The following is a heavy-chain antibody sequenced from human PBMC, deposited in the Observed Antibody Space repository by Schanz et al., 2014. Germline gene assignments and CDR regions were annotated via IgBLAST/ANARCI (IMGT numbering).Heavy chain of an antibody. CDR2: ISAYNGHT. V-gene: IGHV1-18*04. CDR3: ARDGEAAAGCDY. CDR1: GYTFTSYY. Sequence: QVQLVQSGAEVKKPGASVKLSCKASGYTFTSYYMHWVRQAPGQGLEWMGWISAYNGHTTYAQKFQGRVTMTTDTSTSTAYMELSSLRSEDTAVYYCARDGEAAAGCDYWGQGTLXTVSS. J-gene: IGHJ4*02. D-gene: IGHD6-13*01.